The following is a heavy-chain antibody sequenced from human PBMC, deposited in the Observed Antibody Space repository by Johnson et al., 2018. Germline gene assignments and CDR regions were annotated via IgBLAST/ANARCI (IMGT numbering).Heavy chain of an antibody. V-gene: IGHV3-73*01. CDR2: IRSKANSYAT. J-gene: IGHJ6*04. CDR3: TRHAPSIAAAGTPVDV. D-gene: IGHD6-13*01. Sequence: VQLVESGGGLVQPGGSLKLSCAASGFTFSGSAMHWVRQASGKGLEWVGRIRSKANSYATAYAASVKGRFTISRGDSKNTAYLQMNSLKTEDTAVYYCTRHAPSIAAAGTPVDVWGKGTTVTVSS. CDR1: GFTFSGSA.